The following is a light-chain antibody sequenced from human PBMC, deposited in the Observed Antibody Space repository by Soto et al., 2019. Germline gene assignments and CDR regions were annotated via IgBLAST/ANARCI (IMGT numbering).Light chain of an antibody. CDR1: QSVSNNY. CDR3: QQYVASPYT. V-gene: IGKV3-20*01. Sequence: EIVLTQSPGTLSLSPGERATLSCRASQSVSNNYLAWYQQKPGQAPRLLIYGASSRATGIPDRFSASGSGTDFTLTISSLEPEDFAVYYCQQYVASPYTFGQGTKVDIK. J-gene: IGKJ2*01. CDR2: GAS.